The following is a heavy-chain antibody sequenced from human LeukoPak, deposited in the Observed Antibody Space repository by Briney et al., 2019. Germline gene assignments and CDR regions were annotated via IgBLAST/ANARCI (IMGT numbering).Heavy chain of an antibody. D-gene: IGHD1-1*01. CDR3: LPNGPNYFMDV. V-gene: IGHV3-66*02. Sequence: PGGSLRLSCAASAFTVSGNHMNWVRQAPGKGLEWVSVYSFGRTHYADSVKGRFTISRDNSKNTLYLRMSSLRADDTAVYYCLPNGPNYFMDVWGQGTTVTVSS. CDR1: AFTVSGNH. CDR2: YSFGRT. J-gene: IGHJ6*03.